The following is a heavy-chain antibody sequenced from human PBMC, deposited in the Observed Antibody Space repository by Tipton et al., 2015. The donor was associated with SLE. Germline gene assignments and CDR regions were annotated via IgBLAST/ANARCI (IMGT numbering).Heavy chain of an antibody. CDR2: IYTSGST. CDR3: ARVLGVVKSYYMDV. V-gene: IGHV4-4*08. D-gene: IGHD3-3*01. J-gene: IGHJ6*03. Sequence: TLSLTCTVSGGSISTYYWSWIRQSPGKGLEWIGRIYTSGSTNYNPSLKSRVTISVDTSKNQFSLKLSSVTAADTAVYYCARVLGVVKSYYMDVWGKGTTVTVSS. CDR1: GGSISTYY.